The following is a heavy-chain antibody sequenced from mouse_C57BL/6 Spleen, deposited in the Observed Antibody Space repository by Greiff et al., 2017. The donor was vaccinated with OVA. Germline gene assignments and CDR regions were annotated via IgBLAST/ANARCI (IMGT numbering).Heavy chain of an antibody. D-gene: IGHD2-1*01. CDR2: INYDGSST. V-gene: IGHV5-16*01. CDR3: AREDGNYCDY. Sequence: EVKLVESEGGLVQPGSSMKLSCTASGFTFSDYYMAWVRQVPEKGLEWVANINYDGSSTYYLDSLKSRFIISRDNAKNILYLQMSSLKSEDTATYYCAREDGNYCDYWGQGTTLTVSS. J-gene: IGHJ2*01. CDR1: GFTFSDYY.